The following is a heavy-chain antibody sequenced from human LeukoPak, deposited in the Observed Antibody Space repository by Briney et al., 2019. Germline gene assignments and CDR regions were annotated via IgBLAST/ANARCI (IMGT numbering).Heavy chain of an antibody. CDR1: GYTFTSYD. J-gene: IGHJ4*02. Sequence: ASVKVSCKASGYTFTSYDINWVRQATGQGLEWMGWMNPNSGNTGYAQKFQGRVTITRNTSISTAYMELSSLRSEDTAVYYCARTPRYCSSTSCYYFVYWGQGTLVTVSS. CDR2: MNPNSGNT. D-gene: IGHD2-2*01. CDR3: ARTPRYCSSTSCYYFVY. V-gene: IGHV1-8*03.